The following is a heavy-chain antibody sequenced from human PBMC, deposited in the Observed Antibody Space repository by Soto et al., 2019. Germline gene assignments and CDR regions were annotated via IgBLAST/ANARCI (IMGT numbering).Heavy chain of an antibody. D-gene: IGHD6-19*01. CDR1: GFTFSSYW. V-gene: IGHV3-7*01. CDR2: IKQDGSEK. J-gene: IGHJ1*01. Sequence: GGSLRLSCAASGFTFSSYWMSWVRQAPGKGLEWVANIKQDGSEKYYVDSVKGRFTISRDNAKNSLYLQMNSLRAEDTAVYYCARDLAQQWLGEFQHWGQGTLVTV. CDR3: ARDLAQQWLGEFQH.